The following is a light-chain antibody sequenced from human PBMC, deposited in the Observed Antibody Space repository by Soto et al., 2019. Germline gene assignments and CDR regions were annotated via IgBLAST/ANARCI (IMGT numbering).Light chain of an antibody. CDR3: QQYGRT. V-gene: IGKV3-20*01. CDR1: QSVGSY. J-gene: IGKJ1*01. Sequence: EIVLTQSPATLSLSPGERATLSCRASQSVGSYLAWYQQKPGQAPRLLIYGASSRATGIPDRFSGSGSGTDFTLTISRLEPEDFAVYYCQQYGRTFGQGTKVEIK. CDR2: GAS.